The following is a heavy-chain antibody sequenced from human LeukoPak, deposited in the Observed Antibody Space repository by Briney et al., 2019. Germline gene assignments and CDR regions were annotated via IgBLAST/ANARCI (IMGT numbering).Heavy chain of an antibody. CDR1: GGTFSSYA. D-gene: IGHD3-22*01. V-gene: IGHV1-18*01. J-gene: IGHJ4*02. Sequence: ASVKVSCKASGGTFSSYAISWVRQAPGQGLEWMGWISAYNGNTNYAQKLQGRVTMTTDTSTSTAYMELRSLRSDDTAVYYCAREGGNRYYYDSSGLGFDYWGQGTLVTVSS. CDR3: AREGGNRYYYDSSGLGFDY. CDR2: ISAYNGNT.